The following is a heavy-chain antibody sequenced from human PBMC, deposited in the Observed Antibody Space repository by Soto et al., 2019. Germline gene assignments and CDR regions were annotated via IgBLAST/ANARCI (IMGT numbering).Heavy chain of an antibody. J-gene: IGHJ5*02. V-gene: IGHV1-18*01. Sequence: QVQLVQSGAEVKKPGASVKVSCKASGYTFTSYGISWVRQAPGQGLEWMGWISADNGNTNYAQKLQGRVTMTTVTSTSTAYMELRSLRSDDTAVYYCARCPYYAIFGVVIRFDPWGQGTLVTVSS. CDR1: GYTFTSYG. D-gene: IGHD3-3*01. CDR2: ISADNGNT. CDR3: ARCPYYAIFGVVIRFDP.